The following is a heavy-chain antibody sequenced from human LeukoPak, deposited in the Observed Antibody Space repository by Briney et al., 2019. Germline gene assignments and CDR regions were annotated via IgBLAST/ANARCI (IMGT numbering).Heavy chain of an antibody. CDR1: GGSISSYY. J-gene: IGHJ3*02. CDR2: IYYSGST. V-gene: IGHV4-59*01. CDR3: ARGGVVPAAIRGAFDI. D-gene: IGHD2-2*01. Sequence: ASETLSLTCTVSGGSISSYYWSWIRQPPGKGLEWIGYIYYSGSTNYNPSLKSRVTISVDTSKNQFSLKLSSVTAADTAVYYCARGGVVPAAIRGAFDIWGQGTMVTVSS.